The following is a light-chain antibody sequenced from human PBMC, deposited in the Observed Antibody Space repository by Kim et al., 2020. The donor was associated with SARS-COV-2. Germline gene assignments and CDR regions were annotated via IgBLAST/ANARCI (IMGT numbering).Light chain of an antibody. J-gene: IGLJ3*02. Sequence: PGQRVTISLTWSSSNIGAGYDVHWYQQLPRTAPKLLIYVNSKLPSGVPDRFSGYKSVTSASLAITGLQAENEADYYCQSYDSGSTVFGGGTQLSVL. CDR3: QSYDSGSTV. CDR2: VNS. CDR1: SSNIGAGYD. V-gene: IGLV1-40*01.